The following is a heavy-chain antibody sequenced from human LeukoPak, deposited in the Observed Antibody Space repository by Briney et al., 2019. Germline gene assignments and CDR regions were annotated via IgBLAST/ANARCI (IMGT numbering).Heavy chain of an antibody. CDR1: GFTFSTFS. CDR2: ISSGSDSI. CDR3: ARDLYYGGNYDH. V-gene: IGHV3-48*02. D-gene: IGHD4-23*01. J-gene: IGHJ4*02. Sequence: GGSLRLSCAASGFTFSTFSMNCVREARGKGREGVSYISSGSDSIYYVDSVKGRFTVSRDNAKNSLYLPMTSLRDEDTAVYYCARDLYYGGNYDHWGQGTLVTVSS.